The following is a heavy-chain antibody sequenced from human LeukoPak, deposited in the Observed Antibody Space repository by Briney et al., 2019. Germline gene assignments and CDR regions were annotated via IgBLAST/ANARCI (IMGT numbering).Heavy chain of an antibody. Sequence: GGSLRLSCTASGFTFSSFPMHWVRQVLGKGLEYVSAISSTGDTSYYANSVKDRFTISRDNSKNTLYLQMGSLRTEDMAVYYCARVMSGSRSKYFDYWGQGTLVTVSS. CDR3: ARVMSGSRSKYFDY. CDR1: GFTFSSFP. V-gene: IGHV3-64*01. J-gene: IGHJ4*02. D-gene: IGHD3-10*01. CDR2: ISSTGDTS.